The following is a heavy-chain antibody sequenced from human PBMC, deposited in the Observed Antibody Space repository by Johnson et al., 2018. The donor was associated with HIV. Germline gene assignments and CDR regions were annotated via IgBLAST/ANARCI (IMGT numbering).Heavy chain of an antibody. CDR2: IKEDGSEK. CDR1: GFTFRSNW. CDR3: ARPIARGASNI. V-gene: IGHV3-7*05. J-gene: IGHJ3*02. Sequence: VQLVESGGGLVQPGRSLRLSCAASGFTFRSNWMNWVRQAPGKGLEWVANIKEDGSEKYYVDSVRGRFTISRDNATNLLYLQMNSLRVEDTAVYYCARPIARGASNIWGQGTMVTVSS. D-gene: IGHD1-26*01.